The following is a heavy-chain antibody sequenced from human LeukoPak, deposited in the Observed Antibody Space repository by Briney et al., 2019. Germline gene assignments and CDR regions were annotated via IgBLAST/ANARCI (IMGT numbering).Heavy chain of an antibody. CDR2: MSPNSGNT. CDR3: ARGLGGSGSYITDFDY. V-gene: IGHV1-8*03. D-gene: IGHD3-10*01. CDR1: GYTFTSYD. J-gene: IGHJ4*02. Sequence: ASVKVSCKASGYTFTSYDINWVRQAPGQGLEWMGWMSPNSGNTGYAQKFQGRVTITRNTSISTAYMELSSLRSEDTAVYYCARGLGGSGSYITDFDYWGQGTLVTVSS.